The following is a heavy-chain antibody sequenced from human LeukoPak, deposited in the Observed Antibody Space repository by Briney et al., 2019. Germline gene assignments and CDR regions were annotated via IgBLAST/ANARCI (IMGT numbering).Heavy chain of an antibody. D-gene: IGHD3-10*01. CDR1: GFTFSSYA. J-gene: IGHJ4*02. CDR2: ISGSGGST. Sequence: GGSLRLSCAASGFTFSSYAMSWVRQASGKGLEWVSAISGSGGSTYYADSVKGRFTISRDNTKNTLYLQMNSLRAEDTAVYYCAKMPWGFGELLLAYWGQGTLVTVSS. V-gene: IGHV3-23*01. CDR3: AKMPWGFGELLLAY.